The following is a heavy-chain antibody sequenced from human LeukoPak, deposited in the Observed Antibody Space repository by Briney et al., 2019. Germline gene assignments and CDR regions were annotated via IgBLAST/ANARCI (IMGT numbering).Heavy chain of an antibody. CDR2: INHSGST. CDR3: ASGYDWEGFDY. CDR1: GGSFSGYY. J-gene: IGHJ4*02. Sequence: PSETLSLTCAVYGGSFSGYYWSWIRQPPGKGLEWIGEINHSGSTNYNPSLKSRVTISVDTSKNQFSLKLSSVTAADTAVYYCASGYDWEGFDYWGQGTLVTVSS. V-gene: IGHV4-34*01. D-gene: IGHD5-12*01.